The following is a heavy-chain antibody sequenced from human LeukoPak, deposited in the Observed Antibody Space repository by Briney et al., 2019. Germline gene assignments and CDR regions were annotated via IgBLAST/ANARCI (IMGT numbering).Heavy chain of an antibody. CDR2: IYPGDSDT. D-gene: IGHD2-2*01. V-gene: IGHV5-51*01. CDR3: ARHVSGYCSSTSCPNWFDP. J-gene: IGHJ5*02. Sequence: GESLKISCKGSGYSFTSYWIGWVRQMPGKGLEWMGIIYPGDSDTRYSPSFQGQVTISADKSISTAYLQWSSLKASDTAMYYCARHVSGYCSSTSCPNWFDPWGQGTLVTVSS. CDR1: GYSFTSYW.